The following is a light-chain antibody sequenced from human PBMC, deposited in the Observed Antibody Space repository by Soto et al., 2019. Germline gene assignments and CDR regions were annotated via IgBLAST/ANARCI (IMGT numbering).Light chain of an antibody. CDR2: GNT. CDR3: KSYDSSLTAYV. CDR1: SSKIGAGYD. V-gene: IGLV1-40*01. Sequence: QSVLTQPPSVSGAPGQWVTISCTGSSSKIGAGYDVHWYQQLPGTAPKLLIYGNTNRPSGVPDRFSGSKSGSSASLAITGLQAEDEANYYCKSYDSSLTAYVFVTGTMVTVL. J-gene: IGLJ1*01.